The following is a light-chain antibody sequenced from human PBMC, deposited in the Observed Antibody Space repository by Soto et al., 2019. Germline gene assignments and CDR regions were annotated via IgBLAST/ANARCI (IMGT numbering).Light chain of an antibody. Sequence: DIQMTQSPSSLSAFVGDTVTITCRASQTINNYLNWYQLKPGKAPKLLMFGASNLKSGVPSRFSANGSVTDFSLTITSLQPEDFATYYCQQSYSKGRTFGQGTRL. CDR3: QQSYSKGRT. V-gene: IGKV1-39*01. J-gene: IGKJ2*01. CDR1: QTINNY. CDR2: GAS.